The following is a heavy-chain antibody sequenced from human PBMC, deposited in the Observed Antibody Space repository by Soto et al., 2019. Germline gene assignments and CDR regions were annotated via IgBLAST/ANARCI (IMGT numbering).Heavy chain of an antibody. Sequence: QVQLQESGPGLVEPSGTLSLTCGVSGGSISTNNWCMWVRQSPGRGLEWIGEIYHSGSTNYNPSLRSRVTMSVDKSKKQSSLVLTSVSATDTAVYYCAREKGAETHMCCDYWGQGILVTVSS. CDR2: IYHSGST. CDR3: AREKGAETHMCCDY. CDR1: GGSISTNNW. J-gene: IGHJ4*02. V-gene: IGHV4-4*02. D-gene: IGHD2-21*01.